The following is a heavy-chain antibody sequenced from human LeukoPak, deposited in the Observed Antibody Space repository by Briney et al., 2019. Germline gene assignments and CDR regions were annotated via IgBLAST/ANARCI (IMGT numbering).Heavy chain of an antibody. CDR1: GGSISSSSYY. D-gene: IGHD3-10*01. Sequence: SETLSLTCTVSGGSISSSSYYWGWIRQPPGKGLEWIGSIYYSGSTYYNPSLKSRVTISVDTSKNQFSLKLSSVTAADTAVYYCARGEYYFDYWGQGTLVTVSS. CDR3: ARGEYYFDY. CDR2: IYYSGST. J-gene: IGHJ4*02. V-gene: IGHV4-39*07.